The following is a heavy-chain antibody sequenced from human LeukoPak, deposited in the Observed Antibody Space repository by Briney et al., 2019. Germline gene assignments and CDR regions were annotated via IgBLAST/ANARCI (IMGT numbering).Heavy chain of an antibody. CDR3: ARVGNTAMVDY. V-gene: IGHV1-46*01. CDR1: GYTFTSYY. J-gene: IGHJ4*02. D-gene: IGHD5-18*01. Sequence: ASVKVSCKASGYTFTSYYMHWVRQAPGQGLEWMGIINPSGGSTSYAQKFQGRVTMTRDTSTSTVYMELSSLRSEDTAVYFCARVGNTAMVDYWGQGTLVTVSS. CDR2: INPSGGST.